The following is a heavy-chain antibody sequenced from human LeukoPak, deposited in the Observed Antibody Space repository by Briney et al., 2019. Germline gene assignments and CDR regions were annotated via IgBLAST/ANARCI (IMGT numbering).Heavy chain of an antibody. CDR3: ARVHSSGWYKGGFDY. Sequence: RSSETLSLTCTVSGGSISSGGYYWSWIRQHPGKGLEWIGYIYYSGSTYYNPSLKSRVTISVDTSKNQFSLKLSSVTAADTAVYYCARVHSSGWYKGGFDYWGQGTLVTVSS. J-gene: IGHJ4*02. CDR1: GGSISSGGYY. V-gene: IGHV4-31*03. CDR2: IYYSGST. D-gene: IGHD6-19*01.